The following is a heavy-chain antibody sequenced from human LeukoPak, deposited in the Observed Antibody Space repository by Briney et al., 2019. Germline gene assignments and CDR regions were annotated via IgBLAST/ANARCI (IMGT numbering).Heavy chain of an antibody. D-gene: IGHD3-3*01. CDR3: ARSVSYYDFWSGYCPSPVFDY. CDR1: GGSISSSSYY. Sequence: SETLSLTCTVSGGSISSSSYYWGWIRQPPGKGLEWIGSIYYSGSTYYNPSLKSRVTTSVDTSKNQFSLKLSSVTAADTAVYYCARSVSYYDFWSGYCPSPVFDYWGQGTLVTVSS. CDR2: IYYSGST. J-gene: IGHJ4*02. V-gene: IGHV4-39*07.